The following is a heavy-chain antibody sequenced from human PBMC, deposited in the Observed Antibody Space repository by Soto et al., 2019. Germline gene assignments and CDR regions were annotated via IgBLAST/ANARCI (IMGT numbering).Heavy chain of an antibody. D-gene: IGHD3-3*01. CDR3: AKIGDNYDFWSGYYTLYYYYGMDV. CDR2: ISYDGSNK. V-gene: IGHV3-30*18. CDR1: GFTFINWV. J-gene: IGHJ6*02. Sequence: GGSLRLSCVASGFTFINWVIHWVRQAPGKGLEWVAVISYDGSNKYYADSVKGRFTISRDNSKNTLYLQMNSLRAEDTAVYYCAKIGDNYDFWSGYYTLYYYYGMDVWGQGTTVTVSS.